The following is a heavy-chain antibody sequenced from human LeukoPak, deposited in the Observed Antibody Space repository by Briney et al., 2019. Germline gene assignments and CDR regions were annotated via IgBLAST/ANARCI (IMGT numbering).Heavy chain of an antibody. V-gene: IGHV4-34*01. CDR3: ARGYGPDYDFWSGYFRNWFDP. CDR2: INHSGST. CDR1: GGSFSGYY. Sequence: SETLSLTCAVYGGSFSGYYWSWIRQPRGKGLEWIGAINHSGSTNYNPSLKSRVTISVDTSKNQFSLKLSSVTAADTAVYYCARGYGPDYDFWSGYFRNWFDPWGQGTLVTVSS. J-gene: IGHJ5*02. D-gene: IGHD3-3*01.